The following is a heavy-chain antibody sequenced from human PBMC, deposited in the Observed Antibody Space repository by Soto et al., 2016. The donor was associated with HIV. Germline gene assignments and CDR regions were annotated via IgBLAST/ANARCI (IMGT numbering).Heavy chain of an antibody. CDR1: GFTFSSYN. Sequence: EVQLVESGGGLVQPGGSLRLSCAASGFTFSSYNMNWVRQAPGKGLEWVSYISSSSSSIYYADSVKGRFTISRDNAKNSLYLQMNSLRAEDTAVYYCARAQAGYSSGWYRFGAFDIWGQGTMVTVSS. J-gene: IGHJ3*02. V-gene: IGHV3-48*01. CDR3: ARAQAGYSSGWYRFGAFDI. D-gene: IGHD6-19*01. CDR2: ISSSSSSI.